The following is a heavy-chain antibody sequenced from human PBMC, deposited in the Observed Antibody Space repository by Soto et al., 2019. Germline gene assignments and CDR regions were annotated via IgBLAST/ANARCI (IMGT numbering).Heavy chain of an antibody. CDR1: GGTFSSYA. Sequence: SVKVSCKASGGTFSSYAISWVRQAPGQGLEWMGGIIPIFGTANYAQKFQGRVTITADESTSTAYMELSSLRSEDTAVYYCARGYCTNGVCYTEGNYYYGMDVWGQGTTVTVS. CDR3: ARGYCTNGVCYTEGNYYYGMDV. J-gene: IGHJ6*02. D-gene: IGHD2-8*01. V-gene: IGHV1-69*13. CDR2: IIPIFGTA.